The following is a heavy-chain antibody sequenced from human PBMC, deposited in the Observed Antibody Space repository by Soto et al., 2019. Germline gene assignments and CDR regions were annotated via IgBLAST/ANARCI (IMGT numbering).Heavy chain of an antibody. CDR2: ISGSGGST. CDR3: AKIMLPPLGNPRGWSIYYYYGMDV. J-gene: IGHJ6*02. Sequence: GGSLRLSCAASGFTFSSYAMSWVRQAPGKGLEWVSAISGSGGSTYYADSVKGRFTISRDNSKNTLYLQMNSLRAEDTAVYYCAKIMLPPLGNPRGWSIYYYYGMDVWGQGTTVTVSS. CDR1: GFTFSSYA. V-gene: IGHV3-23*01. D-gene: IGHD6-19*01.